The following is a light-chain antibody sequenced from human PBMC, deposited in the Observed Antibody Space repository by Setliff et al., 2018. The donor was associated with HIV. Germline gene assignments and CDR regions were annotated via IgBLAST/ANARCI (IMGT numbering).Light chain of an antibody. V-gene: IGLV6-57*01. Sequence: FMLTQPHSVSESPGKTVTISCTRSSGSIGSNYVQWYQQRPGSSPTTVIFEDNQRPSGVPGRFSASIDSSSNSASLTISGLKTEDEADYYCQSYDSSNHVIFGGGTK. CDR2: EDN. CDR3: QSYDSSNHVI. J-gene: IGLJ2*01. CDR1: SGSIGSNY.